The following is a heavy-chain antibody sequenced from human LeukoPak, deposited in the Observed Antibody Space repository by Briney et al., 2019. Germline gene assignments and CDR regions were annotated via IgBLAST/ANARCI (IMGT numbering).Heavy chain of an antibody. D-gene: IGHD2-8*01. CDR3: AKDAGRGYYTSDY. CDR1: GVTFYDFG. CDR2: INWNGGNS. Sequence: GGALRLSCAASGVTFYDFGMTRGRQVPGKGLEWVSGINWNGGNSAHADSVRGGFTISRDNAKSSLYLQINTLTPEDTALYYCAKDAGRGYYTSDYWGQGTLVTVSS. V-gene: IGHV3-20*04. J-gene: IGHJ4*02.